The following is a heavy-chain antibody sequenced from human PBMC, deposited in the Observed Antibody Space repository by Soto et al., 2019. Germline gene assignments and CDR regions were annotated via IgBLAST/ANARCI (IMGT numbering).Heavy chain of an antibody. CDR2: ISGSGIST. J-gene: IGHJ4*02. CDR1: GFTFSNYD. CDR3: ARVKIQQLENIFYY. D-gene: IGHD3-3*01. V-gene: IGHV3-23*01. Sequence: GGSLRLSCTASGFTFSNYDMSWVRQAPGRGLEWVSAISGSGISTFYADSVKGRFIISRDNSKNTLYLQLNSLKVEDTAVYFCARVKIQQLENIFYYCGQGTLVTVS.